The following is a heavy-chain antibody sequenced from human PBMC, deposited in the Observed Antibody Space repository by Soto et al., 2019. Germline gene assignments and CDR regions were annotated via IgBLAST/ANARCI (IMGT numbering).Heavy chain of an antibody. D-gene: IGHD1-26*01. Sequence: QVQLQESGPGLVKPSETLSLTCTVSGGSISSYYWSWIRQPPGKGLEWIGYIYYRGGTTYNPSLQSRVTISVDSPKNPFSLKLSSVTAADTAVYYCARRYGGNLDYWGQGTLVTVSS. J-gene: IGHJ4*02. V-gene: IGHV4-59*08. CDR3: ARRYGGNLDY. CDR2: IYYRGGT. CDR1: GGSISSYY.